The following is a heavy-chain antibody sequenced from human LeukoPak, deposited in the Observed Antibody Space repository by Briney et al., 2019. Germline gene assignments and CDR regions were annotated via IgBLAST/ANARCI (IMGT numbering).Heavy chain of an antibody. CDR1: GGSFGGYY. CDR3: ARTRRYYYDSSGYHY. D-gene: IGHD3-22*01. CDR2: INHSGST. V-gene: IGHV4-34*01. Sequence: TSETLSLTCAVYGGSFGGYYWSWIRQPPGKGLEWIGEINHSGSTNYNPSLKSRVTISVDTSKNQFSLKLSSVTAADTAVYYCARTRRYYYDSSGYHYWGQGTLVTVSS. J-gene: IGHJ4*02.